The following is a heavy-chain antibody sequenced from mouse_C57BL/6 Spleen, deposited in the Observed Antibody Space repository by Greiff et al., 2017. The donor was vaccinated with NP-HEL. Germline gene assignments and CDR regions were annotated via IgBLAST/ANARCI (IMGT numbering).Heavy chain of an antibody. Sequence: VQLQQSGPVLVKPGASVKMSCKASGYTFTDYYMNWVKQSHGKSLEWIGVINPYNGGTSYNQKFKGKATLTVDKSSSTAYMELNSLTSEDSAVYYCAKGFYGNYGAMDYWGQGTSVTVSS. CDR2: INPYNGGT. D-gene: IGHD2-1*01. V-gene: IGHV1-19*01. CDR1: GYTFTDYY. CDR3: AKGFYGNYGAMDY. J-gene: IGHJ4*01.